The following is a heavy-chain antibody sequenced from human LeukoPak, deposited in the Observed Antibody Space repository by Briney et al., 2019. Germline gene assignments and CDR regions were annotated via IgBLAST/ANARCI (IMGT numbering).Heavy chain of an antibody. Sequence: VASVRVSCKASGYTFTTYGITWVRQVPGQGLEWMGWISAYNGNTNYAQKFQGRVTMTTDTSMSAAYMELKSLRSDDTAVYYCARDHMNYDFWSGYSNWFDPWGQGTLVTVSS. CDR2: ISAYNGNT. D-gene: IGHD3-3*01. CDR1: GYTFTTYG. V-gene: IGHV1-18*01. CDR3: ARDHMNYDFWSGYSNWFDP. J-gene: IGHJ5*02.